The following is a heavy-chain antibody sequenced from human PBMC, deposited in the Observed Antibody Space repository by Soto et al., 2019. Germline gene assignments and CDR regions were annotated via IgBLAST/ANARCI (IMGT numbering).Heavy chain of an antibody. Sequence: GGSLRLSCAASGFTFSSYGMHWVRQAPGKGLEWVAVIWYDGSNKYYADSVKGRFTISRDNSKNTLYLQMNSLRAEDTAVYYCASLGYPAARMVRGVLRAFDIWGQGTMVTVSS. J-gene: IGHJ3*02. CDR1: GFTFSSYG. D-gene: IGHD3-10*01. CDR3: ASLGYPAARMVRGVLRAFDI. CDR2: IWYDGSNK. V-gene: IGHV3-33*01.